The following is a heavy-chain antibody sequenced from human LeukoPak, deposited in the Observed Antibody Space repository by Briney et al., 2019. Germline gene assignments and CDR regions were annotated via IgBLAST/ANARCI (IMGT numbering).Heavy chain of an antibody. Sequence: SETLSLTCTVSGGSISRSSYYWGWIRQPPGKGLEWIGGIYHSGSTYYNPSLKSRVTISVDTSKNQFSLKLSSVTAADTAVYYCARGVARSSKFHFSYYFDYWGQGTLVTVSS. CDR1: GGSISRSSYY. CDR3: ARGVARSSKFHFSYYFDY. V-gene: IGHV4-39*07. D-gene: IGHD6-6*01. J-gene: IGHJ4*02. CDR2: IYHSGST.